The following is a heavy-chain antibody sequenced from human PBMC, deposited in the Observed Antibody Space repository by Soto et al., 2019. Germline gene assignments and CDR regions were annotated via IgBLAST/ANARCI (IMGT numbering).Heavy chain of an antibody. D-gene: IGHD5-12*01. J-gene: IGHJ4*02. CDR3: AATYTVATITIDY. Sequence: ASVKVSCKVSGFTLTELSIHWVRQAPGKGLEWMGGFDPEDGETIYAQKFQGRVTMTEDTSTDTAYMDLSSLRSEDTAVYYCAATYTVATITIDYWGQGTLVTVSS. CDR2: FDPEDGET. CDR1: GFTLTELS. V-gene: IGHV1-24*01.